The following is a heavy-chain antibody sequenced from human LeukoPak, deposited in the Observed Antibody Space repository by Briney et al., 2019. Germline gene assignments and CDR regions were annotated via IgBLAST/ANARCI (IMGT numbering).Heavy chain of an antibody. J-gene: IGHJ3*02. CDR3: ARPYDFWSGYEALHDAFDI. Sequence: GASVKVSCKASGYTFTSYGITWVRQAPGQGLEWVGWILPYNGNTKYARKLQGRFTMTTDTSTSTAYMELRSLRADDTAVYYCARPYDFWSGYEALHDAFDIWGQGTMVTVSS. CDR2: ILPYNGNT. V-gene: IGHV1-18*01. CDR1: GYTFTSYG. D-gene: IGHD3-3*01.